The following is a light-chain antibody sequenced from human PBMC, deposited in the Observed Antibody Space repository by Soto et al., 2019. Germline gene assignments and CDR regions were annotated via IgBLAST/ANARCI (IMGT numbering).Light chain of an antibody. Sequence: EIVLTQSPGTLSLSPGERAALSWGASQSVRSYLDWYQKQTGKPPRLLMSGTSNRATGTPERLSGSGSGTDFTLTISRMETEDFAVYYCQQYGSPPITFGQGTRLEIK. V-gene: IGKV3-20*01. CDR3: QQYGSPPIT. J-gene: IGKJ5*01. CDR2: GTS. CDR1: QSVRSY.